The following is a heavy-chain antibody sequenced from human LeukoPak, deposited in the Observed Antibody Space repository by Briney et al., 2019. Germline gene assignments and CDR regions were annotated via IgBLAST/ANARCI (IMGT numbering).Heavy chain of an antibody. Sequence: SETLSLNCTVSGDSVKNHYWSWIRQPAGKGLEWIGRIYTSGHTKYNPSLESQVTMSVDTSRNQISLRLSSVTAADTAVYYCTARIVGVPFDYWGQGTLVTASS. CDR2: IYTSGHT. CDR3: TARIVGVPFDY. CDR1: GDSVKNHY. V-gene: IGHV4-4*07. J-gene: IGHJ4*02. D-gene: IGHD1-26*01.